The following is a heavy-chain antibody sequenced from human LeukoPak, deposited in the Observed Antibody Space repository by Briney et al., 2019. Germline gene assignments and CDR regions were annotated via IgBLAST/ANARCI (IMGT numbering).Heavy chain of an antibody. Sequence: GGSLRLSCAPSGFTFDNNSMHWVRQAPGKGLEWEALISSDGGNIYYADSVQGRFTISRDNSKNTLYLQMNSLSPESKAVDYCARDPPYGSGWSQNYFDYWGQGTLVTVSS. CDR1: GFTFDNNS. V-gene: IGHV3-30*04. D-gene: IGHD6-19*01. CDR3: ARDPPYGSGWSQNYFDY. J-gene: IGHJ4*02. CDR2: ISSDGGNI.